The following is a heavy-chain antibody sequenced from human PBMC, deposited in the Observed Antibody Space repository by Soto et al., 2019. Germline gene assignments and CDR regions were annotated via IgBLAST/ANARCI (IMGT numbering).Heavy chain of an antibody. V-gene: IGHV3-23*01. CDR1: GFTFSSYA. Sequence: GGSLRLSCGASGFTFSSYAMSWVRQAPGKGLEWVSSFSGSGGGTYYADSVKGRFAVSRVNSKNTLYLQMNSLRAEDTAVYYCAKGYGSGWNAYFDYWGQGTLVTVSS. D-gene: IGHD6-19*01. J-gene: IGHJ4*02. CDR3: AKGYGSGWNAYFDY. CDR2: FSGSGGGT.